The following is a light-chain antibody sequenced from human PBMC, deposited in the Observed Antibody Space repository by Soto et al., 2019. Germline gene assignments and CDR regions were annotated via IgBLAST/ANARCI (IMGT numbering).Light chain of an antibody. J-gene: IGKJ2*01. CDR1: QSLLHSNGYNY. CDR2: LGS. CDR3: MQALQTPYT. Sequence: DIVMTQSPLSLPVTPGEPASISCRSSQSLLHSNGYNYLDWYLQKPGQSPQLLIYLGSNRASGVPDRFSGSGSGTDCTRKISRVEAEDVGVYYCMQALQTPYTFGQGTKLEIK. V-gene: IGKV2-28*01.